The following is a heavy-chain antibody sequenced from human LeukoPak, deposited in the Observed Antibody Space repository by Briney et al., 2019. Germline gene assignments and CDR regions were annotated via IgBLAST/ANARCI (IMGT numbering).Heavy chain of an antibody. D-gene: IGHD3-22*01. Sequence: PGGSLRLSCAASGFTFSSYAMSWVRQAPGKGLEWVSAISGSGGSTYYAAVKGRFTISRDNSKNTLYLQMNSLRAEDTAVYYCAKDLNTYYYDSTGYLGGFYFDYWGQGTLVTVSS. V-gene: IGHV3-23*01. CDR1: GFTFSSYA. CDR2: ISGSGGST. J-gene: IGHJ4*02. CDR3: AKDLNTYYYDSTGYLGGFYFDY.